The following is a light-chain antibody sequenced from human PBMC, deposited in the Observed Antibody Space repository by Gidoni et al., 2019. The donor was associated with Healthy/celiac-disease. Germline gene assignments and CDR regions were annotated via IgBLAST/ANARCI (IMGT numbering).Light chain of an antibody. V-gene: IGKV1-39*01. J-gene: IGKJ1*01. CDR2: AAS. CDR3: QQSQGTPWT. Sequence: DVQQTQSPSSLSATAGDRVTITCRASQSLKRFLNWYQQIPGKAPKLLIYAASTLQSGVPSRFSGSGSGTQFTLTITSLHPEDSATYFCQQSQGTPWTFGQGTKVEIK. CDR1: QSLKRF.